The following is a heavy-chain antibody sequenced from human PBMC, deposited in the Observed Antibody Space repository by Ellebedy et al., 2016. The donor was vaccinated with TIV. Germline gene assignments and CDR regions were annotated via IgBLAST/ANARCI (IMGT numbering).Heavy chain of an antibody. Sequence: MPGGSLRLSCTVSGGSISSYYWSWIRQPPGKGLEWIGYMYNSGSTNYNPSLTSRVTISVDTSKNQFSLKLSSVTAADTAVYYCAGVVNPPWYFDLWGRGTLVTVSS. CDR1: GGSISSYY. CDR3: AGVVNPPWYFDL. J-gene: IGHJ2*01. V-gene: IGHV4-59*08. D-gene: IGHD3-3*01. CDR2: MYNSGST.